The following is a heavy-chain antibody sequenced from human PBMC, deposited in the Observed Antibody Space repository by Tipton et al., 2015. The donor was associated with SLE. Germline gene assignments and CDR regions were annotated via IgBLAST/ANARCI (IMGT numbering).Heavy chain of an antibody. CDR3: DRADVYSTHWFVHY. CDR1: GFTFSDHS. D-gene: IGHD2/OR15-2a*01. CDR2: SRNKAKSYST. J-gene: IGHJ4*02. V-gene: IGHV3-72*01. Sequence: SLRLSCAAAGFTFSDHSLDWGRQAPGKGLAWVSRSRNKAKSYSTEYSASVKGRFTISRDDSNNSLYLQMDSLKVEDTAVYYCDRADVYSTHWFVHYRGQGTLVTVSS.